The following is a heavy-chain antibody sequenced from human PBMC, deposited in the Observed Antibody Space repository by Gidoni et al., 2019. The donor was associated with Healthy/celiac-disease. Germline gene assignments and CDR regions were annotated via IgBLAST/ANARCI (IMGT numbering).Heavy chain of an antibody. CDR3: ARQRIAAAGSYADY. Sequence: QVQLVQSGAVVKKSGASVKVSCKASGYTFTSYDINWVRQATGQGIEWMGWMNHNSGNTGYAQKFQGRVTMTRNTSISTAYMELSSLRSEDTAVYYCARQRIAAAGSYADYWGQGTLVTVSA. CDR1: GYTFTSYD. D-gene: IGHD6-13*01. CDR2: MNHNSGNT. V-gene: IGHV1-8*01. J-gene: IGHJ4*02.